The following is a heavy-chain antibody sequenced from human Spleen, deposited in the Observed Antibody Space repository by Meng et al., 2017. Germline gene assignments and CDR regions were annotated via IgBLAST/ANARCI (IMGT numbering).Heavy chain of an antibody. D-gene: IGHD6-13*01. J-gene: IGHJ4*01. Sequence: RPGASANHSCRLAGSNLIGSWLCGVRRAPGQGLEWMGRIDPKTGDTHYALKFQGRVTMTGDTSISTAYMELSGLRSDDTAMYYCARDEDISAAGKLFGDYWGHGTLVTVSS. CDR2: IDPKTGDT. V-gene: IGHV1-2*06. CDR3: ARDEDISAAGKLFGDY. CDR1: GSNLIGSW.